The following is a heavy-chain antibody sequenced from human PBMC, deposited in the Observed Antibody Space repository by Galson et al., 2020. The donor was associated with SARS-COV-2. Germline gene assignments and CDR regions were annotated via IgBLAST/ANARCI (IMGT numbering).Heavy chain of an antibody. CDR1: GFTFSDYY. CDR2: ISSSGSTI. J-gene: IGHJ6*02. Sequence: KIGESLKISCAASGFTFSDYYMSWIRQAPGKGLEWVSYISSSGSTIYYADSVKGRFTISRDNAKNSLYLQMNSLRAEDTAVYYCARDLGPCPDFWSGYSLTDYYGMDVWGQGTTVTVSS. D-gene: IGHD3-3*01. CDR3: ARDLGPCPDFWSGYSLTDYYGMDV. V-gene: IGHV3-11*01.